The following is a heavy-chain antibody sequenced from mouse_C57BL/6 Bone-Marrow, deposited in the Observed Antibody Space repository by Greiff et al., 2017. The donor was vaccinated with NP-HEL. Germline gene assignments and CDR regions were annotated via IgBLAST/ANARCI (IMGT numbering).Heavy chain of an antibody. V-gene: IGHV1-81*01. CDR3: ARPDSSGYGY. CDR1: GYTFTSYG. D-gene: IGHD3-2*02. J-gene: IGHJ2*01. CDR2: IYPRSGNT. Sequence: VHLVESGAELARPGASVKLSCKASGYTFTSYGISWVKQRTGQGLEWIGEIYPRSGNTYYNEKFKGKATLTADKSSSTAYMELRSLTSEDSAVYFCARPDSSGYGYWGQGTTLTVSS.